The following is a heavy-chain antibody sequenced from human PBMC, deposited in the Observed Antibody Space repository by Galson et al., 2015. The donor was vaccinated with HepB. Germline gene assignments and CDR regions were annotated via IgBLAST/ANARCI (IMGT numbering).Heavy chain of an antibody. CDR3: ARGAELLGGGDSVSFDY. CDR1: GYTFTSYY. D-gene: IGHD2-21*02. Sequence: SVKVSCKASGYTFTSYYMHWVRQAPGQGLEWMGGIIPIFGTANYAQKFQGRVTITADESTSTAYMELSSLRSEDTAVYYCARGAELLGGGDSVSFDYWGQGTLVTVSS. J-gene: IGHJ4*02. V-gene: IGHV1-69*13. CDR2: IIPIFGTA.